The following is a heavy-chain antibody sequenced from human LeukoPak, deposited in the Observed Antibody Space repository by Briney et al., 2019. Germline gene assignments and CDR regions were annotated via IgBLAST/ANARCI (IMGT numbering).Heavy chain of an antibody. V-gene: IGHV1-69*05. D-gene: IGHD2-2*01. CDR1: GGTFSSYA. CDR2: IIPIFGTA. CDR3: AREWRVVPAAKGGFDP. Sequence: SVKVSCKASGGTFSSYAISWVRQAPGQGLEWMGGIIPIFGTANYAQKFQGRATITTDESTSTAYMELSSLRSEDTAVYYCAREWRVVPAAKGGFDPWGQGTLVTVSS. J-gene: IGHJ5*02.